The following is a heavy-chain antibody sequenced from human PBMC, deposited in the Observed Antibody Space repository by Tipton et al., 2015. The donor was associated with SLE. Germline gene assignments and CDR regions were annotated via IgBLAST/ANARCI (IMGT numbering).Heavy chain of an antibody. D-gene: IGHD3-22*01. CDR2: IYYSGST. Sequence: TLSLTYTVSGGSISSSSYYWGWIRQPPGKGLEWIGSIYYSGSTYYNPSLKSRVTISVDTSKNQFSLKLSSVTAADTAVYYCARGYYDSSVYDAFDIWGQGTMVTVSS. CDR1: GGSISSSSYY. V-gene: IGHV4-39*07. CDR3: ARGYYDSSVYDAFDI. J-gene: IGHJ3*02.